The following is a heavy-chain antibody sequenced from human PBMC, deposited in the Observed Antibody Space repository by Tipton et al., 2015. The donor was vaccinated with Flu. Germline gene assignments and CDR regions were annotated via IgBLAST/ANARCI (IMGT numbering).Heavy chain of an antibody. Sequence: SLRLSCAASGFTFSSYGMHWVRQAPGKGLEWVAVIWYDGSNKYYADSVKGRFTISRDNSKNTLYLQMNSLRAEDTAVYYCAREGYYDSSGYYYVDYWGQGTLVTVSS. CDR2: IWYDGSNK. CDR1: GFTFSSYG. D-gene: IGHD3-22*01. J-gene: IGHJ4*02. CDR3: AREGYYDSSGYYYVDY. V-gene: IGHV3-33*01.